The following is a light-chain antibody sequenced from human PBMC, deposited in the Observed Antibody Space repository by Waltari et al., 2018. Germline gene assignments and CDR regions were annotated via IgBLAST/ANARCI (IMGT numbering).Light chain of an antibody. J-gene: IGLJ3*02. Sequence: QSVLTQPPSVSAAPGQSVTISCTGSSPNIGAGYDVHWYQQFPGTAPKLLIYANTNRPSGVPDRFSGSKSGTSASLAITGLQAEDEADYYCQSYDSSLSGWVFGGGTKLTVL. CDR1: SPNIGAGYD. V-gene: IGLV1-40*01. CDR2: ANT. CDR3: QSYDSSLSGWV.